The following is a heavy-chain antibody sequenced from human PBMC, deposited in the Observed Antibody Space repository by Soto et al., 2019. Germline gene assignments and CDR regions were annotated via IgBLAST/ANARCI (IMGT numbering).Heavy chain of an antibody. J-gene: IGHJ6*02. Sequence: EVQLLESGGGLVQPGGSLRLSCAASGFTFSSYAMSWVRQAPGKGLEWVSAISGSGGSTYYADSVKGRFTISRDKSKNKLYLQMNSLRAEDTAVYCCAKAVLGEGTRAPVYYYFGMDVWGQGTTVTVSS. D-gene: IGHD3-10*02. CDR1: GFTFSSYA. CDR2: ISGSGGST. CDR3: AKAVLGEGTRAPVYYYFGMDV. V-gene: IGHV3-23*01.